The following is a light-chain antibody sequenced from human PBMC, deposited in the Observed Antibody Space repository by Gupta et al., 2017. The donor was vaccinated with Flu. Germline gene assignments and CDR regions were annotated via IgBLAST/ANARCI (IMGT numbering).Light chain of an antibody. J-gene: IGLJ1*01. CDR3: AAWDDSLNGHYV. CDR1: SSNIGSNN. CDR2: GNS. Sequence: QSVLAQPPSASATPGQRVTISCSGSSSNIGSNNVNWYQQVPGTAPKILIYGNSQRPSGVPDRFSGSKSGTSASLAISGLQSEDEADYYCAAWDDSLNGHYVFGTGTKVTAL. V-gene: IGLV1-44*01.